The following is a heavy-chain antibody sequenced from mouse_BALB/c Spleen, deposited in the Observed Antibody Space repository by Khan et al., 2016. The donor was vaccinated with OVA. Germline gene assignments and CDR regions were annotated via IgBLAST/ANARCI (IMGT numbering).Heavy chain of an antibody. CDR1: GYTFTDYN. CDR2: IYPGSDNT. CDR3: AREWAAWFPY. J-gene: IGHJ3*01. Sequence: VELVESGAELARPGASVKLFCKTSGYTFTDYNINWMRQRTAQGLEWIGEIYPGSDNTFYNEKFRGKATLTADKSSSTAYMQLSSLTSEDSAVYFCAREWAAWFPYWGQGTLVTVSA. V-gene: IGHV1-77*01.